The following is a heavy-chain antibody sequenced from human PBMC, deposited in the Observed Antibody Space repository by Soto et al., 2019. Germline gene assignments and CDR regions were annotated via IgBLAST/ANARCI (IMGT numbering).Heavy chain of an antibody. D-gene: IGHD4-17*01. Sequence: QVQLVQSGAEVKKPGSSVKVSCKASGGTFSSYAISWVRQAPGQGLEWMGGIIPIFGTANYAQKFQGRVTITADKSPSTAYMELSSLRSEDTAGYYCASVGYGDYSLGFDPWGQGTLVTVSS. CDR2: IIPIFGTA. CDR3: ASVGYGDYSLGFDP. CDR1: GGTFSSYA. V-gene: IGHV1-69*06. J-gene: IGHJ5*02.